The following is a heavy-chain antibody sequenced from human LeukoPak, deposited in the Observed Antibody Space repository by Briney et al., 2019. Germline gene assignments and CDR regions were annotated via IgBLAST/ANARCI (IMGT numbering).Heavy chain of an antibody. V-gene: IGHV1-24*01. J-gene: IGHJ5*02. CDR2: FDPEDGEI. Sequence: ASVKVSCKVSGYTLTELSMHWVRQAPGKGLEWMGGFDPEDGEIIYAQKFQGRVTMTEDTSTDAAYMELSSLRSEDTAVYYCATGGDYYDSSGYHWGQGTLVTVSS. CDR3: ATGGDYYDSSGYH. D-gene: IGHD3-22*01. CDR1: GYTLTELS.